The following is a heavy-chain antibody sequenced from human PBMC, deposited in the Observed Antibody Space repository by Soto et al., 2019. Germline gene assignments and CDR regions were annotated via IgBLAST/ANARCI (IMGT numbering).Heavy chain of an antibody. CDR1: GGTFSSYA. J-gene: IGHJ4*02. CDR2: IIPIFGTA. V-gene: IGHV1-69*01. Sequence: QVQLVQSGAEVKKPGSSVKVSCKASGGTFSSYAISWVRQAPGHGLEWMGGIIPIFGTANYAQKFQGRVTITADESTSTAYKELSSLRAEDTEVYYCARGGYYYGSGSYRHIEYWGQGTLVTVSS. CDR3: ARGGYYYGSGSYRHIEY. D-gene: IGHD3-10*01.